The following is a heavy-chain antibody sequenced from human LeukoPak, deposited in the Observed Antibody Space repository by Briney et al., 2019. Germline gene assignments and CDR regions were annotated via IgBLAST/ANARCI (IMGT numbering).Heavy chain of an antibody. D-gene: IGHD5-24*01. CDR1: GYTFTGYY. CDR3: ARDRRDGYNLGLGTPDN. J-gene: IGHJ4*02. CDR2: INPNSGGT. V-gene: IGHV1-2*06. Sequence: ASVKVSCKASGYTFTGYYMHWVRQAPGQGLEWMGRINPNSGGTNYAQKFQGRVTMTRDTSISTAYMELSRLRSDDTAVYYCARDRRDGYNLGLGTPDNWGQGTLVTVSS.